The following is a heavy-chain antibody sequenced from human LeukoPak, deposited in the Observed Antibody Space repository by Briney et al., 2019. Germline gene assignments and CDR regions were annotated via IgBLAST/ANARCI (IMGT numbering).Heavy chain of an antibody. CDR2: ITTSDGNT. CDR1: GFTFSSYT. V-gene: IGHV3-23*01. CDR3: AKDGGLWVSAHWGDS. Sequence: GGSLRLSCAASGFTFSSYTMSWVRQAPGKGLEWVSTITTSDGNTYYADSVKGRFTVSRDNSKNTLFLQMSSLRAEDTAVYYCAKDGGLWVSAHWGDSWGRGTLVTVSS. D-gene: IGHD7-27*01. J-gene: IGHJ4*02.